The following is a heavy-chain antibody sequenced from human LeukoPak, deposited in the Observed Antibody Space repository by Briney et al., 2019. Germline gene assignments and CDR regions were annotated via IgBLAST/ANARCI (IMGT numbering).Heavy chain of an antibody. Sequence: GGSLRLSCAASGFTVSNNYMSWVRQAPGKGLEWVSIIYSGGGTFYADSVKGRFTISRDSSKNTLYLQMNSLRAEDTAVYYCTRGISGYFSDYWGQGTLVTVSS. V-gene: IGHV3-53*01. J-gene: IGHJ4*02. CDR2: IYSGGGT. CDR1: GFTVSNNY. D-gene: IGHD3-22*01. CDR3: TRGISGYFSDY.